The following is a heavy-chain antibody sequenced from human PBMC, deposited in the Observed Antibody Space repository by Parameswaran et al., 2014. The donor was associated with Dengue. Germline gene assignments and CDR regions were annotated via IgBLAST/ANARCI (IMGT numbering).Heavy chain of an antibody. CDR3: ARVSYSSSSAWFDP. J-gene: IGHJ5*02. Sequence: WVRQAPGQGLEWMGWINPNSGGTNYAQKFQGRVTMTRDTSISTAYMELSRLRSDDTAVYYCARVSYSSSSAWFDPWGQGTLVTVSS. V-gene: IGHV1-2*02. CDR2: INPNSGGT. D-gene: IGHD6-6*01.